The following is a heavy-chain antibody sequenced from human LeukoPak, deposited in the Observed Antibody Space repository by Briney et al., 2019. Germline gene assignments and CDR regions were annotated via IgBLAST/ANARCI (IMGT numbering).Heavy chain of an antibody. CDR3: ARDRGLFGGAAADGIADFQH. V-gene: IGHV1-69*13. D-gene: IGHD6-13*01. CDR2: IIPIFGTA. J-gene: IGHJ1*01. Sequence: ASVKVSCKASGGTFSSYAISWVRQAPGQGLEWMGGIIPIFGTANYAQKSQGRVTITADESTSTAYMELSSLRSEDTAVYYCARDRGLFGGAAADGIADFQHWGQGTLVTVSS. CDR1: GGTFSSYA.